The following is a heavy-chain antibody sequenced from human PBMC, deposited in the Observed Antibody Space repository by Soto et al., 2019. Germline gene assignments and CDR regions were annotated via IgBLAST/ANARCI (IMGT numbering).Heavy chain of an antibody. J-gene: IGHJ6*02. CDR1: GYSFTSYG. Sequence: ASVKVSCKASGYSFTSYGISWVRQAPGQGLEWMGWISAYNGNTNYAQKLQGRVTMTTDTSTSTAYMELRSLRSDDTAVYYCARVVVPAARPYYYYGMDVWGQGTTVTVSS. V-gene: IGHV1-18*01. D-gene: IGHD2-2*02. CDR3: ARVVVPAARPYYYYGMDV. CDR2: ISAYNGNT.